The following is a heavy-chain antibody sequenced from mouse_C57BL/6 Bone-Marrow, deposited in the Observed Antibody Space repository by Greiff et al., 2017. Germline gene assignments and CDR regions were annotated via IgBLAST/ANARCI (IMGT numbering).Heavy chain of an antibody. J-gene: IGHJ4*01. D-gene: IGHD2-4*01. Sequence: QVQLQQSGAELVRPGTSVKVSCKASGYAFTNYLIEWVKQGPGRGLGWIGVFNPGSGGTNYNGKFKGKATLTADKSSSTAYMQLSSLTSEDSAVYFYAIYYDYVYYAMDYWGQGTSVTVSS. CDR3: AIYYDYVYYAMDY. CDR2: FNPGSGGT. V-gene: IGHV1-54*01. CDR1: GYAFTNYL.